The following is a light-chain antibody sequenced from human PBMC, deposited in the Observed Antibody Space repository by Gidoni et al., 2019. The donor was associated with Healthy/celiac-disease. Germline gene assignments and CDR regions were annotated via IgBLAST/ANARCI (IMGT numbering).Light chain of an antibody. CDR2: GNS. CDR3: QSYDSSLSGWV. CDR1: SPNIGAGYD. Sequence: QSVLTHPPSVSRAPGQRVTISCTGSSPNIGAGYDVHWYQQLPGTAPKLLIYGNSNRPSGVPDRFSGSKSGTSASLAITGLQAEDEADYYCQSYDSSLSGWVFGGGTKLTVL. V-gene: IGLV1-40*01. J-gene: IGLJ3*02.